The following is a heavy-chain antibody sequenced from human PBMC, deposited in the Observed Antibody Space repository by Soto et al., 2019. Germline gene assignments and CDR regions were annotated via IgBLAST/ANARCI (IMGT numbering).Heavy chain of an antibody. V-gene: IGHV4-34*01. CDR3: ARGLGGGNSGYDGKRDH. CDR1: GGSFSGYY. CDR2: INHSGST. J-gene: IGHJ4*02. Sequence: QVQLQQWGAGLLKPSETLSLTCAVYGGSFSGYYWCWIRVPPGKGLEWMGEINHSGSTNYNPSLKGRIPIPVDTSKSQSSLKLRSVPAAAAAVYYCARGLGGGNSGYDGKRDHWSLGTLVTVCS. D-gene: IGHD5-12*01.